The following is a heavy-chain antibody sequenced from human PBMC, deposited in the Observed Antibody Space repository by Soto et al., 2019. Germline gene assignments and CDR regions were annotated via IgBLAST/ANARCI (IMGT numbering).Heavy chain of an antibody. D-gene: IGHD2-21*01. CDR1: GFRFSSYS. CDR2: ISGGDGST. Sequence: GGSLSRSCAASGFRFSSYSMSCVRLAPGKGLEWVSVISGGDGSTYNYADSVKGRFTISRDNSKNTLYLQMNSLTAADTALYYCAKQVLATSYSGCDQWGQGTQVTVSS. CDR3: AKQVLATSYSGCDQ. V-gene: IGHV3-23*01. J-gene: IGHJ4*02.